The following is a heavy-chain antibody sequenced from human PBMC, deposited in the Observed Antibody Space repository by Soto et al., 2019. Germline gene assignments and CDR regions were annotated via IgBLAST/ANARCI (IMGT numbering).Heavy chain of an antibody. CDR1: GGSISSYY. D-gene: IGHD7-27*01. J-gene: IGHJ4*02. V-gene: IGHV4-59*08. CDR3: ARRWGRTFDY. Sequence: QVQLQESGPGLVKPSETLSLTCTVSGGSISSYYWSWIRQPPGKGLEWIGYIYYSGSTNHNPSLNRRLTIPVDTSKNQFSLKLSSVTAADTAVYYCARRWGRTFDYWGQGTLVTVSS. CDR2: IYYSGST.